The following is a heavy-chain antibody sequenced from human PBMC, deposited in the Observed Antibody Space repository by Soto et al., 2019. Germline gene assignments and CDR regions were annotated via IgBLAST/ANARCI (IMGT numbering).Heavy chain of an antibody. CDR3: ARSGPWALPTDPDDY. J-gene: IGHJ4*02. D-gene: IGHD1-26*01. CDR2: ISAYNGKT. Sequence: QVQLVQSGAEVKKPGASVKVSCKASGYTFSNYGINWVRQAPGQGLEWMGWISAYNGKTQYTQKLQGRVTLTTDTSSNTAYMDLRSLTSDDPAVYYCARSGPWALPTDPDDYWGQGTLVTVSS. V-gene: IGHV1-18*04. CDR1: GYTFSNYG.